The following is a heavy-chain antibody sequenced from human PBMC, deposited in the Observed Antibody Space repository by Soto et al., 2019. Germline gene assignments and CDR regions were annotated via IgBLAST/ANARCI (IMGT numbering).Heavy chain of an antibody. Sequence: QVQLVESGGGVVQPGRSLRLSCAASGFTFSSYGMHWVRQAPGKGLEWVAVISYDGSNKYYADSVKGRFTISRDNSKNTLYLQMNSLRAEDTAVYYRAKERHELLWFGELDYWGQGTLVTVSS. D-gene: IGHD3-10*01. V-gene: IGHV3-30*18. J-gene: IGHJ4*02. CDR1: GFTFSSYG. CDR2: ISYDGSNK. CDR3: AKERHELLWFGELDY.